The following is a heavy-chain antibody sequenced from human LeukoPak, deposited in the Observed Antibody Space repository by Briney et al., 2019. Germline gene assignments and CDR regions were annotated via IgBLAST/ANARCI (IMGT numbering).Heavy chain of an antibody. Sequence: SQTLPLTCPVSGCSISRGGYYWGWIRPHPGKGLEWIGYIYYSGSTYYNPSLKRRVTISVDTSNNQFSLKLSSVTAADMAVYYCARVVVHGDYPFYFDYWGQGTLVTVSS. V-gene: IGHV4-31*03. CDR1: GCSISRGGYY. CDR2: IYYSGST. D-gene: IGHD4-17*01. J-gene: IGHJ4*02. CDR3: ARVVVHGDYPFYFDY.